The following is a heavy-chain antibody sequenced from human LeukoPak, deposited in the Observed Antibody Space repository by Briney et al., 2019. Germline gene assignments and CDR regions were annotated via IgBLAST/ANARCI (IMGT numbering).Heavy chain of an antibody. Sequence: SVKVSCKASGGTFSSYAISWVRQAPGQGLEWMGRIIPTLGIANYAQKFQGRVTITADKSTSTAYMELSSLRSEDTAVYYCAREIAVAGTPPDYWGQGTLVTVSS. V-gene: IGHV1-69*04. J-gene: IGHJ4*02. CDR2: IIPTLGIA. D-gene: IGHD6-19*01. CDR3: AREIAVAGTPPDY. CDR1: GGTFSSYA.